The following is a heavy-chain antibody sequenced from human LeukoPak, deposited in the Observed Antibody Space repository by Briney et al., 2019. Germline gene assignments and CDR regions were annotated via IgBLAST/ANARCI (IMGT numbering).Heavy chain of an antibody. V-gene: IGHV4-59*08. CDR1: GGSISSYY. CDR3: ARLDGAQLGLDY. D-gene: IGHD6-13*01. CDR2: IYYSGST. Sequence: PSETLSLSCTVSGGSISSYYWSWIRQPPGKGLEWIGYIYYSGSTNYNPSLKSRVTISVDTSKNQFSLKLSSVTAADTAVYYCARLDGAQLGLDYWGQGTLVTVSS. J-gene: IGHJ4*02.